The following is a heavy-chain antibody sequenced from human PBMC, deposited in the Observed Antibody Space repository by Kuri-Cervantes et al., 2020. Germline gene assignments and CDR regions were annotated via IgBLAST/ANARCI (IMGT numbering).Heavy chain of an antibody. CDR3: ARESDSSGYYGPMRAFDI. CDR2: ISYDGSNK. D-gene: IGHD3-22*01. J-gene: IGHJ3*02. V-gene: IGHV3-30*03. Sequence: GGSLRLSCAASGFTFSSYGMHWVRQAPGKGLEWVAVISYDGSNKYYADSVKGRFTISRDNSKNSLYLQMNSLRAEDTAVYYCARESDSSGYYGPMRAFDIWGQGTMVTVSS. CDR1: GFTFSSYG.